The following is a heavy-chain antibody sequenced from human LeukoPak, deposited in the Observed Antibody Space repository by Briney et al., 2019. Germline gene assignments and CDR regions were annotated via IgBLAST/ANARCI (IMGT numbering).Heavy chain of an antibody. CDR1: GVTFSSYA. Sequence: PGGSLRLSCAAFGVTFSSYAMSWVRQAPGKGLEWVSAIVGSGGSTYYGDSVKGRFTISRDNSKNTLYLQMNSLRAEDTAVYYCAKTSDYESAYWGQGTLVTVSS. D-gene: IGHD3-16*01. J-gene: IGHJ4*02. V-gene: IGHV3-23*01. CDR3: AKTSDYESAY. CDR2: IVGSGGST.